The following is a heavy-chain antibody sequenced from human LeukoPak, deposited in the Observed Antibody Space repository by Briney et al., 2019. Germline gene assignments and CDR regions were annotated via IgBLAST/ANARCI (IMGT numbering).Heavy chain of an antibody. CDR1: GYTFTSYS. Sequence: ASVKVSCKASGYTFTSYSISWVRQGPRAGLEWMGWISAYNGNTNSAQKLQGRVTMTTDTSTSTAYMELRSLRSDDTAVYYCARDYSYDAFDIWGQGTMVTVSS. V-gene: IGHV1-18*01. J-gene: IGHJ3*02. CDR3: ARDYSYDAFDI. D-gene: IGHD2-15*01. CDR2: ISAYNGNT.